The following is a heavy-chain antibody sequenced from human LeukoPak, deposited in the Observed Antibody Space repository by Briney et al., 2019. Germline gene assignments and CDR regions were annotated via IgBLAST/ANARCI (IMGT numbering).Heavy chain of an antibody. V-gene: IGHV4-30-4*01. J-gene: IGHJ4*02. Sequence: KSSQTLSLTCTVSGGSISTNDYFWSWIRQSPEKGLEWIGYIHYSGITKSNPSLESRLTLSVDTSKNQLSLRLTSVTAADTAVYYCARGGGYSYGLDYWGQGTLVTVSS. D-gene: IGHD5-18*01. CDR1: GGSISTNDYF. CDR2: IHYSGIT. CDR3: ARGGGYSYGLDY.